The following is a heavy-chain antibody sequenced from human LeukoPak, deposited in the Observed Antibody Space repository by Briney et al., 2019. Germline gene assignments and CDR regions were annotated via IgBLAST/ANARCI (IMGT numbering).Heavy chain of an antibody. Sequence: SVKVSCKASGGTFSSYAISWVRQAPGQGLEWMGGIIPIFGTANYAQKFQGRVTITADESTSTAYMELSSLRSEDTAAYYCARQTQGRSAFDIWGQGTMVTVSS. CDR2: IIPIFGTA. J-gene: IGHJ3*02. CDR3: ARQTQGRSAFDI. V-gene: IGHV1-69*13. CDR1: GGTFSSYA.